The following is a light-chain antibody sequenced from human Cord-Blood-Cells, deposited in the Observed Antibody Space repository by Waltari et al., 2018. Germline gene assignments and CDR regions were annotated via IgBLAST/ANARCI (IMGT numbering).Light chain of an antibody. CDR2: DVS. J-gene: IGLJ1*01. CDR1: STAVGGSNY. V-gene: IGLV2-11*01. Sequence: QSALTQPRSVSGSPVQSVPISCTGPSTAVGGSNYVSCFQQHPGKAPKRMIYDVSKRPSGVPDRFSGSKSGNTASLTISGLQAEDEADYYCCSYAGSYTFVFGTGTKVTVL. CDR3: CSYAGSYTFV.